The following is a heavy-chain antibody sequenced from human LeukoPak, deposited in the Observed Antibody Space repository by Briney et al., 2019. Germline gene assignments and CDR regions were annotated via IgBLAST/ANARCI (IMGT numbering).Heavy chain of an antibody. CDR2: IKQDGSEK. V-gene: IGHV3-7*04. D-gene: IGHD2-15*01. Sequence: GGSLRLSCVASGFTFSSYWMSWVRQAPGKGLEWVAKIKQDGSEKYYVDSVKGRLTISRDNAKNSLYLQMNSLRAEDTAVYYCARIGHAGSSFDYWGQGTLVTVSS. CDR3: ARIGHAGSSFDY. CDR1: GFTFSSYW. J-gene: IGHJ4*02.